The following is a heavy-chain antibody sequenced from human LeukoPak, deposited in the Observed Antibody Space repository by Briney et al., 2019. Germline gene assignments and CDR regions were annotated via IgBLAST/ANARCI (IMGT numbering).Heavy chain of an antibody. Sequence: GGSLRLSCAASGFTFDDYAMHWVRQAPGKGLEWVSGISWNSGSIGYADSVKGRFTISRDNAKNSLYLQMNSLRAEDPALYYCAKDWGLVRGVTSFDYWGQGTLVTVSS. CDR1: GFTFDDYA. CDR2: ISWNSGSI. J-gene: IGHJ4*02. V-gene: IGHV3-9*01. D-gene: IGHD3-10*01. CDR3: AKDWGLVRGVTSFDY.